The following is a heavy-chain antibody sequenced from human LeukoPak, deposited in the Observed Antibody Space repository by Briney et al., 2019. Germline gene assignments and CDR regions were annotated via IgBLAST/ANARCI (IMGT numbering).Heavy chain of an antibody. Sequence: SVKVSCKASGFTFTSSAVQWVRQARGQRLEWIGWIVVGSGNTNYAQKFQERVTITRDMSTSTAYMEPSSLRSEDTAVYYCAAQLLGSSEFDPWGQGTLVTVSS. CDR1: GFTFTSSA. CDR3: AAQLLGSSEFDP. D-gene: IGHD1-1*01. V-gene: IGHV1-58*01. J-gene: IGHJ5*02. CDR2: IVVGSGNT.